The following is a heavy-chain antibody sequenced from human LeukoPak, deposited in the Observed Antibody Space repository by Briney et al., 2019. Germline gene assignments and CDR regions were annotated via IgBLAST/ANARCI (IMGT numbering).Heavy chain of an antibody. V-gene: IGHV5-51*01. J-gene: IGHJ5*02. D-gene: IGHD2-8*02. CDR2: IYPGDSDT. Sequence: GESLKISCKGSGYSFTSYWIGWVRQMPGKGLEWMGIIYPGDSDTRYSPSFQGQVTISADKSISTAYLQWSSLKAADTAVYYCARGLWWCSTRRGCWFDPWGQGTLVTVSS. CDR3: ARGLWWCSTRRGCWFDP. CDR1: GYSFTSYW.